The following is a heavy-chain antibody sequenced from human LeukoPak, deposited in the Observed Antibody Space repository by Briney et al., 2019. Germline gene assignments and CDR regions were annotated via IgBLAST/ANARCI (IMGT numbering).Heavy chain of an antibody. J-gene: IGHJ5*02. CDR2: IYYTGRT. V-gene: IGHV4-39*01. CDR1: GGSISSSSHS. D-gene: IGHD1-1*01. Sequence: SETLSLTCTVSGGSISSSSHSWGWIRQPPGKGLEWTGAIYYTGRTYYNPSLESRLTISVDTSKNQFSLKLTSVTAADTAIYYCAQSLGSGNWIGNWFDPWGQGTLVTVSS. CDR3: AQSLGSGNWIGNWFDP.